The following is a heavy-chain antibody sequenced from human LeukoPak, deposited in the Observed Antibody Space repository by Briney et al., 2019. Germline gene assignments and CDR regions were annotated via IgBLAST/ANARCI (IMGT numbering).Heavy chain of an antibody. Sequence: SETLSLXCTVSGGSISSYYWSWIRQPPGKGLEWIGYIYYSGSTNYNPSLKSRVTISVDTSKNQFSLKLSSVTAADTAVYYCARPHDYGDYVYAFDIWGQGTMVTVSS. V-gene: IGHV4-59*08. CDR3: ARPHDYGDYVYAFDI. CDR2: IYYSGST. CDR1: GGSISSYY. J-gene: IGHJ3*02. D-gene: IGHD4-17*01.